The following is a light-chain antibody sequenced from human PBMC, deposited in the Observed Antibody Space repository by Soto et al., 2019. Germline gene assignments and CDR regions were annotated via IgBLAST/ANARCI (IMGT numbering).Light chain of an antibody. Sequence: DIVMTQSPDSLAVSLGERATISCKSSQTISYTSINKTYLAWYQQRPGQPPKLLIYWASSRGSGVPDRLSGSGFGTDFTLTISSLQTEDVAVYYCQQYFSYPLTFGGGTKVEVK. CDR2: WAS. CDR1: QTISYTSINKTY. V-gene: IGKV4-1*01. CDR3: QQYFSYPLT. J-gene: IGKJ4*01.